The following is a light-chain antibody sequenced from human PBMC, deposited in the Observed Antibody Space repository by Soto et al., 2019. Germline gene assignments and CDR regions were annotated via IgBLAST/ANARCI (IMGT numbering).Light chain of an antibody. J-gene: IGKJ1*01. Sequence: DIQMTQSPSSLSASVGDRVTITCRASRTIAGYVNCYQQRPGEAPNLLIYAASSLQSGVPSRFRGSGSGTEFTLTISSLQPDDFATYYCQQYNSYFWTFGQGTKVDIK. CDR1: RTIAGY. CDR2: AAS. CDR3: QQYNSYFWT. V-gene: IGKV1-39*01.